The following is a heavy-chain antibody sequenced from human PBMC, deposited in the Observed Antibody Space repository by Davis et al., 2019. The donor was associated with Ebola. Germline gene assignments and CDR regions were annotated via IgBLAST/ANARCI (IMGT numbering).Heavy chain of an antibody. CDR3: ARDVSYYDSSGYYSDHNWFDP. J-gene: IGHJ5*02. D-gene: IGHD3-22*01. V-gene: IGHV1-18*01. CDR2: ISPYNGNT. Sequence: AASVKVSCKASGYTFTSYGISWVRQAPGQGLEWLGWISPYNGNTHFAQNLQGRVTMTTDTSTSTAYMELRSLRSDDTAVYYCARDVSYYDSSGYYSDHNWFDPGGQGTLVTVSS. CDR1: GYTFTSYG.